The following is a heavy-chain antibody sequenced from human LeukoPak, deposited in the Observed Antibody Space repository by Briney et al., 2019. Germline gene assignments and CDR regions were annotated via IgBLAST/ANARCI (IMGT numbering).Heavy chain of an antibody. D-gene: IGHD6-19*01. CDR2: IKQDGSEK. V-gene: IGHV3-7*01. J-gene: IGHJ4*02. Sequence: PGGSLRLSCEASGFTFSSYWMSWVRQAPGKGLEWVANIKQDGSEKYYVDSVKGRFTISRDNAKKSLYLQMNSLRAEDTAVYYCARDVAGFDYWGQGTLDTVSS. CDR1: GFTFSSYW. CDR3: ARDVAGFDY.